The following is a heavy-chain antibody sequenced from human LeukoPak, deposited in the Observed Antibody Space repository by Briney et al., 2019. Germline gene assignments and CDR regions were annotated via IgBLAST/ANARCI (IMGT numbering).Heavy chain of an antibody. D-gene: IGHD2-15*01. Sequence: SQTLSLTCSVSGDSINMIVNYWSWIRHSPGRGPEWIGYIYKGRSTSYTPSLKNRVTISVDTSKKQFSLILESVTAADTAVHYCARVVVPAAIVYWGQGIPVTVSS. J-gene: IGHJ4*02. V-gene: IGHV4-31*03. CDR3: ARVVVPAAIVY. CDR2: IYKGRST. CDR1: GDSINMIVNY.